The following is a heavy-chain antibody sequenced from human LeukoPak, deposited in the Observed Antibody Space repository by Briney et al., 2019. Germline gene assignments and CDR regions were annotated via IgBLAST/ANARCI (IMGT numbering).Heavy chain of an antibody. V-gene: IGHV3-48*03. Sequence: RGSLRLSCAASGFTFSSYEMNWVRQAPGKGLEWVSYISSSGSTIYYADSVKGRFTISRDNAKNSLYLQMNSLRAEDTAVYYCARLPKYDILTANWFDPWGQGTLVTVSS. J-gene: IGHJ5*02. CDR2: ISSSGSTI. D-gene: IGHD3-9*01. CDR1: GFTFSSYE. CDR3: ARLPKYDILTANWFDP.